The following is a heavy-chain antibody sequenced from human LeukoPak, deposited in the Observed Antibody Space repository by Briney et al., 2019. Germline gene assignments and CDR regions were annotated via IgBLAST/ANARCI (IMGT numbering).Heavy chain of an antibody. CDR1: GGSIGSGDYY. D-gene: IGHD5-12*01. V-gene: IGHV4-31*03. Sequence: SQTLSLTCTVSGGSIGSGDYYWSWIRQHPGKGLEWIGYIYYGGSTYYNPSLKSRVTISGDTSKNQFSLKLSSVTAADTAVYYCARGSDIVATIWFDPWGQGILVTVSS. J-gene: IGHJ5*02. CDR3: ARGSDIVATIWFDP. CDR2: IYYGGST.